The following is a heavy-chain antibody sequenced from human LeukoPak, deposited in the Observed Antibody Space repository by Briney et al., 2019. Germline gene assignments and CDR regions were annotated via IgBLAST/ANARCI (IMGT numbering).Heavy chain of an antibody. D-gene: IGHD3-10*01. Sequence: ASVKVSCKASGGTFSSYAISWVRQAPGQGLEWMGCINRNTGNPTYAQGFTGRFVFSLDTSVSTTYLQINSLQAEDTAVYYCARDGGNGVGWEVNFDYWGQGTLVTVSS. V-gene: IGHV7-4-1*02. CDR1: GGTFSSYA. CDR3: ARDGGNGVGWEVNFDY. CDR2: INRNTGNP. J-gene: IGHJ4*02.